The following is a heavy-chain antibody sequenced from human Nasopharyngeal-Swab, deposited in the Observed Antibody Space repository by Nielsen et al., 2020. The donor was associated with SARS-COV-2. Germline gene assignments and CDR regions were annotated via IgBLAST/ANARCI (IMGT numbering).Heavy chain of an antibody. CDR1: GFTFNNYC. V-gene: IGHV3-11*04. CDR3: ASVCYDFWSGYPSDY. D-gene: IGHD3-3*01. J-gene: IGHJ4*02. Sequence: GGSMRLSCAASGFTFNNYCMSWIRQAPEKGMEWVSHISTTVSSKYYADSLKGRFTISRDNDKNSLYLQMNSLRADDTAVYYCASVCYDFWSGYPSDYWGLGTLVTVSS. CDR2: ISTTVSSK.